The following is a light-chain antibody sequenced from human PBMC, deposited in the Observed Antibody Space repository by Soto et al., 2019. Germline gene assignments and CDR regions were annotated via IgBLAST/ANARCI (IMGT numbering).Light chain of an antibody. CDR2: DVS. J-gene: IGLJ1*01. Sequence: QSVLTQPASVSGSPGQSIXLSCAGTSSDVGGYDYVSWYQQHPGKVPKLMIYDVSNRPPGVSNRFSGSKSGNTASLTISGLQAEDEADYYCTSYTNSDTEVFGTGTKVTVL. CDR3: TSYTNSDTEV. V-gene: IGLV2-14*01. CDR1: SSDVGGYDY.